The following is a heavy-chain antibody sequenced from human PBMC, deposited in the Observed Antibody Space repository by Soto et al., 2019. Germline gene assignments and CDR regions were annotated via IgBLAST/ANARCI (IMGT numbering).Heavy chain of an antibody. CDR3: ARVVSPATIDPGFEF. CDR2: VFYTGGT. Sequence: SETLSLTCSVSGGSVITGDYYWTWIRQPPGKGLEWIGYVFYTGGTHYNPSLKSRLTISVDTSKNQLSLRLTSVTAADTAVYHCARVVSPATIDPGFEFWGQGILVTVS. CDR1: GGSVITGDYY. J-gene: IGHJ4*02. D-gene: IGHD2-2*01. V-gene: IGHV4-61*08.